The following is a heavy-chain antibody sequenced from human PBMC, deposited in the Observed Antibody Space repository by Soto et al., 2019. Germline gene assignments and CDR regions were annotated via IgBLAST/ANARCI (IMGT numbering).Heavy chain of an antibody. Sequence: SETLPLTCSVSGDSLRSGGHYWSWVRRPPGKGLEWIGHIYHTGNTYYNASLQSRLLISLDMSKNQFSLKLYSVTAADTAVYYCARLGGSYAVPHFDYWGQGTLVTVSS. CDR1: GDSLRSGGHY. CDR3: ARLGGSYAVPHFDY. J-gene: IGHJ4*02. V-gene: IGHV4-30-4*01. CDR2: IYHTGNT. D-gene: IGHD1-26*01.